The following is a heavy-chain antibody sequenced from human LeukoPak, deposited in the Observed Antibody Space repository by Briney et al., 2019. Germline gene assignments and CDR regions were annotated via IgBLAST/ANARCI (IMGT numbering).Heavy chain of an antibody. CDR3: AISPGSMLPPVDY. J-gene: IGHJ4*02. CDR2: ISAYNGNT. Sequence: ASVKVSCKASGYIFTSYNMNWVRQAPGQGLEWMGWISAYNGNTNYAQKLQGRVTMTTDTSTSTAYMELRSLRSDDTAVYYCAISPGSMLPPVDYWGQGTLVTVSS. CDR1: GYIFTSYN. V-gene: IGHV1-18*04. D-gene: IGHD2-8*01.